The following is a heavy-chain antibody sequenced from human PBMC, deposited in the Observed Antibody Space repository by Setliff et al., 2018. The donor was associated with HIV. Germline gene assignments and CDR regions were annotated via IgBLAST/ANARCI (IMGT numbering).Heavy chain of an antibody. J-gene: IGHJ6*03. Sequence: GGSLRLSCAASGFTFTSYAMHWVRQAPGKGLEWVSIIFSGGSATKYSESVKGRFTISRDDSQNTAYLQMNSLRTEDTAVYYCATNREQLTMTYYYYYMDVWGKGTTVTVSS. CDR2: IFSGGSAT. CDR1: GFTFTSYA. V-gene: IGHV3-23*03. D-gene: IGHD6-13*01. CDR3: ATNREQLTMTYYYYYMDV.